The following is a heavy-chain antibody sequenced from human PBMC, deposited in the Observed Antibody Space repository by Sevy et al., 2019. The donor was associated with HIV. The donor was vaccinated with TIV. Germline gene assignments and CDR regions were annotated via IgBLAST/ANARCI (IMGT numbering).Heavy chain of an antibody. Sequence: ASVKVSCKVSGYTLTKLSIHWVRQAPGKGLEWLGDFDPQVDEIIYAQRFQGRLTMTEDTSTETAYMELSSLTSEDTAVYYCATVGLRYYSGSSSYQGDWFDPWGQGTLVTVSS. CDR3: ATVGLRYYSGSSSYQGDWFDP. V-gene: IGHV1-24*01. CDR1: GYTLTKLS. CDR2: FDPQVDEI. J-gene: IGHJ5*02. D-gene: IGHD2-15*01.